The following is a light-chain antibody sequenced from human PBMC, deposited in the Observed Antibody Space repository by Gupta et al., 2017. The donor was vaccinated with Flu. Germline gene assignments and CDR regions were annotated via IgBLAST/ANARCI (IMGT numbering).Light chain of an antibody. CDR3: QHENNSPWT. CDR1: QSFSNW. V-gene: IGKV1-5*03. CDR2: KAS. Sequence: DIQMTQSPSTLSASVGDTVTSTCRASQSFSNWLDWYQQKPGKAPKLLIYKASREETGVPSRFSGSGYGTDFTLTISSRQPDDFANYYCQHENNSPWTFGQGTXVEI. J-gene: IGKJ1*01.